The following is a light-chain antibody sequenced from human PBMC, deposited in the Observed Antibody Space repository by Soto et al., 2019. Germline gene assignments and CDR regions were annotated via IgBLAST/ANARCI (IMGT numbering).Light chain of an antibody. J-gene: IGLJ2*01. CDR3: LSYTSSGTRV. CDR2: DVN. V-gene: IGLV2-14*01. CDR1: SSDVGGYNY. Sequence: QSALTQPASVSGSPGQSITISCTGTSSDVGGYNYVSWYLQHPGKAPKVIIYDVNYRPSTISNRFFGSKSGNTASLTISGLQTEDEGDYYCLSYTSSGTRVFGGGTKLTVL.